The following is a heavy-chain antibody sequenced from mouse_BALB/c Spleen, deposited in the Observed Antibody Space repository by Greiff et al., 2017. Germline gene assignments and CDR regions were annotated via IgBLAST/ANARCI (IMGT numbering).Heavy chain of an antibody. CDR2: ISSGGSYT. D-gene: IGHD2-4*01. Sequence: EVQLQESGGGLVKPGGSLKLSCAASGFTFSSYAMSWVRQSPEKRLEWVAEISSGGSYTYYPDTVTGRFTISGDNAKNTLYLEMSSLRSEDTAMYYCARGIYYDYPYAMDYWGQGTSVTVSS. V-gene: IGHV5-9-4*01. J-gene: IGHJ4*01. CDR1: GFTFSSYA. CDR3: ARGIYYDYPYAMDY.